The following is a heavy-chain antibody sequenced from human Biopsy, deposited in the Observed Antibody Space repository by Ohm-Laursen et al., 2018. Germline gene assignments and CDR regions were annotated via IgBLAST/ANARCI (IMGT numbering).Heavy chain of an antibody. CDR3: ARTVDTVVVTPSDH. Sequence: SVKVSCKASGFLFINYGISWVRQAPGQGLEWLGWISTYNGNTNYAQKFRGRVTMTTDKPTSTAYVELRSLRSDDTAVYYCARTVDTVVVTPSDHWGQGTLVTVSS. J-gene: IGHJ4*02. CDR1: GFLFINYG. V-gene: IGHV1-18*01. D-gene: IGHD5-18*01. CDR2: ISTYNGNT.